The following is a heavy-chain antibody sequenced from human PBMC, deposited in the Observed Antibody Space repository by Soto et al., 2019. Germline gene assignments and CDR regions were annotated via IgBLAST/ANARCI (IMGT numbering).Heavy chain of an antibody. J-gene: IGHJ6*02. Sequence: QVQLQESGPGLVKPSETLSLTCPVSGGSVNHISDYWSWVRQPPGKGLEWIGYIYYSGSADYNPSLGSRVTISLDTSKNQFSLKLSSVTTADTAVYYCARGVGFGYYYYHMDLWGQGTTVTVSS. V-gene: IGHV4-61*01. CDR3: ARGVGFGYYYYHMDL. D-gene: IGHD3-10*01. CDR1: GGSVNHISDY. CDR2: IYYSGSA.